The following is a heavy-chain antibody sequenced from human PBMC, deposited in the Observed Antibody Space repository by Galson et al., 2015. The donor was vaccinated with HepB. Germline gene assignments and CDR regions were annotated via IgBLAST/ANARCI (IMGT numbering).Heavy chain of an antibody. CDR2: IWYDGSNK. J-gene: IGHJ4*02. Sequence: SLRLSCAASGFTFSSYGMHWVRQAPGKGLEWVAVIWYDGSNKYYADSVKGRFTISRDNSKNTLYLQMNSLRAEDTAVYYCAREPHDSSGNIDYWGQGTLVTVSS. CDR1: GFTFSSYG. V-gene: IGHV3-33*01. D-gene: IGHD3-22*01. CDR3: AREPHDSSGNIDY.